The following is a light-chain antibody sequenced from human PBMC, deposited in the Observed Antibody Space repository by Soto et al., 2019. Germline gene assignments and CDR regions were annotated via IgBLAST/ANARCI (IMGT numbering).Light chain of an antibody. V-gene: IGKV3-11*01. J-gene: IGKJ4*01. CDR1: QTISNS. Sequence: TQSPATVSLSPGESATLSCRASQTISNSLAWYQQKPGQAPRLLIYYASERATGIPARFSGSGSGTDYTLTISSLEPEDSAVYYWQQRITWPFLTFGGGTKVEI. CDR2: YAS. CDR3: QQRITWPFLT.